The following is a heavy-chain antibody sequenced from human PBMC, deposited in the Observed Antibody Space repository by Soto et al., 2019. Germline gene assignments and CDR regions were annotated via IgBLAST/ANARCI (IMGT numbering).Heavy chain of an antibody. D-gene: IGHD2-2*01. J-gene: IGHJ6*02. CDR2: IYHSGST. CDR1: GGSISSSNW. CDR3: AMYSCSRSEDPRNHYYGLDG. V-gene: IGHV4-4*02. Sequence: SETLSLTCAVSGGSISSSNWWSWVRQPPGKGLEWIGEIYHSGSTNYNPSLKSRVTISVDKSKNQFSLKLSSVTAADTAVYYCAMYSCSRSEDPRNHYYGLDGWGPGTTVTVSS.